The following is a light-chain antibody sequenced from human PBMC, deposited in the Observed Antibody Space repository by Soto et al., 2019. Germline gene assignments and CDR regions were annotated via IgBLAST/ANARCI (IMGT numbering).Light chain of an antibody. Sequence: DFVLTQTPLSLNATLGQPASISCKSSQGLAHSDGNTYLSWLQQRPGQPPRLLIYKTSNRFSGVPDRFSGSGAGTDFTLKISKVEAEDVGVYYCVEAALLPHAFGHGIKVEIK. CDR3: VEAALLPHA. CDR2: KTS. J-gene: IGKJ1*01. V-gene: IGKV2-24*01. CDR1: QGLAHSDGNTY.